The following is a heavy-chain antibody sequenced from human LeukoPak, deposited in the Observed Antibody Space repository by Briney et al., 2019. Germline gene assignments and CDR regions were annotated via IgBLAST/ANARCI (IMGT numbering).Heavy chain of an antibody. Sequence: KASETLSLTCAVYGGSFSGYYWSWIRQPLGKGLEWIGEINHSGSTNYNPSLKSRVTISVDTSKSQFSLKLTSVTAADTAVFYCARRRRVPEYSSFSEKYTPIDYWGQGTLVTVSS. J-gene: IGHJ4*02. CDR2: INHSGST. V-gene: IGHV4-34*01. CDR3: ARRRRVPEYSSFSEKYTPIDY. D-gene: IGHD6-6*01. CDR1: GGSFSGYY.